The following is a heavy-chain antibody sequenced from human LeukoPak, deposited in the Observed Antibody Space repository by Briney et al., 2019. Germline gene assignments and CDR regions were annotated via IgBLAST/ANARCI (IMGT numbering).Heavy chain of an antibody. CDR2: ISGSGGST. D-gene: IGHD4-17*01. V-gene: IGHV3-23*01. CDR3: ASQYGDYPNY. CDR1: GFTFSSYA. J-gene: IGHJ4*02. Sequence: GGSLRLSCAASGFTFSSYAMSWVRQAPGKGLEWVSAISGSGGSTYYADSVKGRFTISRDNAKNSLYLQMNSLRDEDTAVYYCASQYGDYPNYWGQGTLVTVSS.